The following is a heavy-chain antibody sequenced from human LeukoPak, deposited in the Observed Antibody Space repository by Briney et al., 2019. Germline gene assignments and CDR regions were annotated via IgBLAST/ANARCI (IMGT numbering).Heavy chain of an antibody. Sequence: GGSLRLSCAASGFTFDDYTMHWVRQAPGKGLEWVSLISWDGVVTHYADSVKGRFTISKDKSKNSLYLQMNSLRPEDTAFYYCAKDLSGGSYYGPFDDWGQGTLVTV. CDR2: ISWDGVVT. V-gene: IGHV3-43*01. CDR3: AKDLSGGSYYGPFDD. D-gene: IGHD1-26*01. CDR1: GFTFDDYT. J-gene: IGHJ4*02.